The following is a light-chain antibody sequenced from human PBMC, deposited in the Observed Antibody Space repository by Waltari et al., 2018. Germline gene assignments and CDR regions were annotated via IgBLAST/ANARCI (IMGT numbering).Light chain of an antibody. CDR3: SSYTTSSAPGV. CDR2: EVS. Sequence: QSALTQPASVSGSPGQSITISCSGTDSDVGAYDFVSWYQQHPGKAPHLLIYEVSNRPSGCANRFSASKSGNTASLTISGLQAEDEADYYCSSYTTSSAPGVFGTGTRVTVL. CDR1: DSDVGAYDF. J-gene: IGLJ1*01. V-gene: IGLV2-14*01.